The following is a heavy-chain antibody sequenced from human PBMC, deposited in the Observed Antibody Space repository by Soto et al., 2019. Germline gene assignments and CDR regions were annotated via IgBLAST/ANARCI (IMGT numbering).Heavy chain of an antibody. D-gene: IGHD3-22*01. Sequence: QVTLKESVPVLVKPTETLTPTCTVSGVSLSNARMGVSWIRQPPRKALEWLAHIFSIDEKSYSTSPKSRLTISKDTSKSQVVLTMTNMDPVDTATYYCARIVSRYYDSSGYYSFAFAYWGQGTLVTVSS. J-gene: IGHJ4*02. CDR1: GVSLSNARMG. V-gene: IGHV2-26*01. CDR3: ARIVSRYYDSSGYYSFAFAY. CDR2: IFSIDEK.